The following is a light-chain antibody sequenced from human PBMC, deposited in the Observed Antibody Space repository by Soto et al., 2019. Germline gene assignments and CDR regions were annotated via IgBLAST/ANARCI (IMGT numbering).Light chain of an antibody. CDR1: QNINNY. V-gene: IGKV1-33*01. J-gene: IGKJ3*01. Sequence: DIQMTQSPSSLSASVGDRVTITCQASQNINNYLNWYQQKPGKAPKLLISDASNLEVGVPLRFSGSGSGTHFTVTINSLQTEDIATYYCQQYDVLPLSFGPGTKVDIK. CDR3: QQYDVLPLS. CDR2: DAS.